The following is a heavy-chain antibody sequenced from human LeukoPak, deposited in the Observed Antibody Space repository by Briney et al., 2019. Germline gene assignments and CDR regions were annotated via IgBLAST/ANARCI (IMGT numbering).Heavy chain of an antibody. D-gene: IGHD3-22*01. CDR1: SCSISSYY. CDR3: ARDRYYYDSSGYYRLDY. CDR2: IHTSGST. J-gene: IGHJ4*02. Sequence: SETLSLTCTVSSCSISSYYWSWIRQPAGKGLEWIGRIHTSGSTNYNPSLKSRVTMSVDTSKNQFSLKLSSVTAADTVVYYCARDRYYYDSSGYYRLDYWGQGTLVTVSS. V-gene: IGHV4-4*07.